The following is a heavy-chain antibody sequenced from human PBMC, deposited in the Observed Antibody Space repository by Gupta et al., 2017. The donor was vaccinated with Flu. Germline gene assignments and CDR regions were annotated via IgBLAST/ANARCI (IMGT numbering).Heavy chain of an antibody. V-gene: IGHV3-48*03. CDR3: ARETTVTTSAIDY. J-gene: IGHJ4*02. CDR1: GFTFSSYE. D-gene: IGHD4-17*01. CDR2: ISSSGSTI. Sequence: EVQLVESGGGLVQPGGSLRLPCAASGFTFSSYELNWVRQAPGKGLEWVSYISSSGSTIYYADSVKGRFTISRDNAKDSLYLQMNSLRAEDTAVYYCARETTVTTSAIDYWGQGTLVTVSS.